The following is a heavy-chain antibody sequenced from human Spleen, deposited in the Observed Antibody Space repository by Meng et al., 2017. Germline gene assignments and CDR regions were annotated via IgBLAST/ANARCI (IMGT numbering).Heavy chain of an antibody. J-gene: IGHJ4*02. CDR2: LYSGDGT. Sequence: GESLKISCAASGFSVSWHYMSWVRQAPGKGLEWVSVLYSGDGTYYTDSVKGRFTISRDNSKNSVYLQMNSLRAEDTAVYYCARDSYEGHKFDYWGQGTLVTVSS. CDR1: GFSVSWHY. V-gene: IGHV3-53*01. CDR3: ARDSYEGHKFDY. D-gene: IGHD3-22*01.